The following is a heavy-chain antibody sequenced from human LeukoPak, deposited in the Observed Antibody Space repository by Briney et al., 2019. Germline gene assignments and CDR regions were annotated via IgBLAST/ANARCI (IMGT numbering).Heavy chain of an antibody. CDR1: GGSISSYY. Sequence: SETLSLTCTVSGGSISSYYWSWIQQPPGKGLEWIGYIYYSGSTNYNPSLKSRVTISVDTSKNQFSLKLSSVTAADTAVYYCARRNSYYDYVWGSYRSSNWFDPWGQGTLVTVSS. CDR3: ARRNSYYDYVWGSYRSSNWFDP. V-gene: IGHV4-59*01. J-gene: IGHJ5*02. CDR2: IYYSGST. D-gene: IGHD3-16*02.